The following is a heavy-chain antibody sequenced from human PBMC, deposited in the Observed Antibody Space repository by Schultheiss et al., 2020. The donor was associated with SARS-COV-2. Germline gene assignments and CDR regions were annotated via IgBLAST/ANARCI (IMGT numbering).Heavy chain of an antibody. CDR1: GFTFSSYS. Sequence: GGSLRLSCAASGFTFSSYSMHWVRQAPGKGLEWLAYITSTSNTIYYADSVQGRFTISRDNAKNSLYLQMNSLRAEDTAVYYCARLTVTKPNWFDPWGQGTLVTVSS. V-gene: IGHV3-48*04. J-gene: IGHJ5*02. CDR2: ITSTSNTI. CDR3: ARLTVTKPNWFDP. D-gene: IGHD4-17*01.